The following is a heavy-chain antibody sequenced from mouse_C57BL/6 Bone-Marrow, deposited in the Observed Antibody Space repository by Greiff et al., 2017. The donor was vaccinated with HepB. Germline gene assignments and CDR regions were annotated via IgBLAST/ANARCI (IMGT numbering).Heavy chain of an antibody. CDR2: ISYDGSN. CDR1: GYSITSGYY. J-gene: IGHJ2*01. CDR3: AEGPYYFDY. Sequence: EESGPGLVKPSQSLSLTCSVTGYSITSGYYWNWIRQFPGNKLEWMGYISYDGSNNYNPSLKNRISITRDTSKNQFFLKLNSVTTEDTATYYCAEGPYYFDYWGQGTTLTVSS. V-gene: IGHV3-6*01.